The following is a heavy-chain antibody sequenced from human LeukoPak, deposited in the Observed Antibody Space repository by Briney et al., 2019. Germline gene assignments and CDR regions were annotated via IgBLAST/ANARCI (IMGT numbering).Heavy chain of an antibody. D-gene: IGHD5-12*01. CDR1: GYTFTSYY. J-gene: IGHJ5*02. CDR2: IYSSGCST. V-gene: IGHV1-46*01. CDR3: ASQGGYSGYEPGDGWFDP. Sequence: ASVKVSCKASGYTFTSYYMHWVRQAPGQGLEWMGIIYSSGCSTNYAQKFQGRVTMTRDTSTSTVYIELSSLRSEDTAVYYCASQGGYSGYEPGDGWFDPWGQGTLVAGSS.